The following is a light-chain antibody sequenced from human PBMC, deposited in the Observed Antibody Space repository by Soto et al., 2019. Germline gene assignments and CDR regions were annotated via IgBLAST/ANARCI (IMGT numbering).Light chain of an antibody. CDR3: QQSYSTAWT. CDR2: AAS. V-gene: IGKV1-6*01. Sequence: IKMSQSPSSLSAYVGDRVTMTCRASQGIRNDLGWYQQKPGKAPKLLIYAASSLQSGVPSRFSGSGSGTDFTLTINSLQPEDFATYYCQQSYSTAWTFGQGGMVDIK. J-gene: IGKJ1*01. CDR1: QGIRND.